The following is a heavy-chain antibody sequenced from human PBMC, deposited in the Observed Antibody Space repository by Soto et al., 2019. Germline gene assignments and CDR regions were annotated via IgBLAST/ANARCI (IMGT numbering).Heavy chain of an antibody. V-gene: IGHV4-61*01. J-gene: IGHJ6*02. CDR3: LMVTYSGLDV. Sequence: SETLSLTCSVSGDSVSRGSHSWTWTRQPPGKGLEFLGYIYYTGSTNYNPSLKSRVTISVDTSKNQISLMLTSVTAADTAVYYCLMVTYSGLDVWGQGTTVTVSS. CDR1: GDSVSRGSHS. D-gene: IGHD5-18*01. CDR2: IYYTGST.